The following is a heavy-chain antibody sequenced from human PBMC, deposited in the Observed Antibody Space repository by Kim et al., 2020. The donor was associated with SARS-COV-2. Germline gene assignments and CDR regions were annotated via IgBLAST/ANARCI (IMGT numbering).Heavy chain of an antibody. V-gene: IGHV3-9*01. D-gene: IGHD6-13*01. CDR2: ISWNSGSI. J-gene: IGHJ4*02. CDR1: GFTFDDYA. CDR3: AKDISAAAAGTEGFDY. Sequence: GGSLRLSCAASGFTFDDYAMHWVRQAPGKGLEWVSGISWNSGSIGYADSVKGRFTISRDNAKNSLYLQMNSLRAEDTALYYCAKDISAAAAGTEGFDYWGQGTLVTVSS.